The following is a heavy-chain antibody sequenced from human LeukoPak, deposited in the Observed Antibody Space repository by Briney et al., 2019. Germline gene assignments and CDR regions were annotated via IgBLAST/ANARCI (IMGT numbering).Heavy chain of an antibody. Sequence: SETLSLTCTVSGGSISSGSYYWCWIRQPAGKGLEWIGRIYTSGSTNYNPSLKSRVTISVDTSKDQFSLKLSSVTAADTAVYYCARDRIAAAGFDYWGQGTLVTVSS. J-gene: IGHJ4*02. CDR3: ARDRIAAAGFDY. CDR1: GGSISSGSYY. CDR2: IYTSGST. V-gene: IGHV4-61*02. D-gene: IGHD6-13*01.